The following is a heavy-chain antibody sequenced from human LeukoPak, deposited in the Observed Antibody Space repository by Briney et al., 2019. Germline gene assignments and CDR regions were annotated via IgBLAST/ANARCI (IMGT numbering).Heavy chain of an antibody. J-gene: IGHJ5*02. CDR1: GYTFTHNF. Sequence: ASVKVSCKASGYTFTHNFMHWVRQAPGQGLEWMGIINPSGDNTWYAQKFQGRVTMTRDMATSTDYMEVNSLRSEDTAVYYCARDNSMGDSAWWFDPWGQGTLVTVSS. CDR3: ARDNSMGDSAWWFDP. CDR2: INPSGDNT. V-gene: IGHV1-46*01. D-gene: IGHD5-12*01.